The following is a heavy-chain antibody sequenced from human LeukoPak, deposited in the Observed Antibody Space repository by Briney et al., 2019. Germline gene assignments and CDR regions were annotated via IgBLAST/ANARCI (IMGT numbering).Heavy chain of an antibody. J-gene: IGHJ3*02. Sequence: SETLSLTCTVSNYSITNNYYWGWIRQPPGKGLEWIGSIHHTGITYYTPSLESRVTISLDTSKNQFSLSLYSVTAADTAVYYCARVQEYYYDSNDAFDIWGQGTMVTVSS. V-gene: IGHV4-38-2*02. CDR1: NYSITNNYY. CDR2: IHHTGIT. CDR3: ARVQEYYYDSNDAFDI. D-gene: IGHD3-22*01.